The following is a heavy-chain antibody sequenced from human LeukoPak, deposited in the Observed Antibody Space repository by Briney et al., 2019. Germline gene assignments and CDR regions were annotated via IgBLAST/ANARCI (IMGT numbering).Heavy chain of an antibody. V-gene: IGHV4-61*01. D-gene: IGHD6-19*01. Sequence: PAETLSLTCTVSGGSVNSGSYYWSWIRQPPGKGLEWIGYIYYSGSTNYNPSLKSRVTISVDTSKNQFSLKLSSVTAADTAVYYCARDLKGIAVAGIYNWFDPWGQGTLVTVSS. CDR3: ARDLKGIAVAGIYNWFDP. J-gene: IGHJ5*02. CDR2: IYYSGST. CDR1: GGSVNSGSYY.